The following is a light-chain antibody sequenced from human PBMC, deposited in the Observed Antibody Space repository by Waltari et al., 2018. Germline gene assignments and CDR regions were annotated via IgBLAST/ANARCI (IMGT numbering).Light chain of an antibody. CDR3: QQYNSHPYN. CDR1: QNINTW. Sequence: DIQMTQSPSTLSASVGDRATITCRASQNINTWLAWSQQKPGKAPKLLIYRASSLESGVPSRFSGSGSGTEFTLTISSLQPDDFATYYCQQYNSHPYNFGQGTKLEIK. CDR2: RAS. J-gene: IGKJ2*01. V-gene: IGKV1-5*03.